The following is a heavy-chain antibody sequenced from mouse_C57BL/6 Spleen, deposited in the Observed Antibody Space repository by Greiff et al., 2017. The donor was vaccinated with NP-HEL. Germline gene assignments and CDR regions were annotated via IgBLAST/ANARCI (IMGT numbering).Heavy chain of an antibody. Sequence: VQLQQSGAELVKPGASVKLSCKASGYTFTSYWMQWVKQRPGQGLEWIGEIDPSDSYTNYNQKFKGKATLTVDTSSSTAYMQLSSLTSEDSAVYYCARTPSSPYWYFDVWGTGTTVTVSS. D-gene: IGHD1-1*01. V-gene: IGHV1-50*01. CDR1: GYTFTSYW. J-gene: IGHJ1*03. CDR3: ARTPSSPYWYFDV. CDR2: IDPSDSYT.